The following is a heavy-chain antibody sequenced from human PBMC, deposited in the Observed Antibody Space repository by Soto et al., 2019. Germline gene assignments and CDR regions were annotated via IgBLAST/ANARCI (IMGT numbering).Heavy chain of an antibody. V-gene: IGHV3-23*01. CDR2: ISGSAATS. D-gene: IGHD3-22*01. Sequence: EVQLLESGGGLVQPGGSLRLSCAASGFTFSSYAMNWVRQAPGKGLEWVSAISGSAATSHFADSVKGRFTISRDNSKNTLYLQMNSLRAEDTAVHYCARDLSYYDSSGSYSPPYWGQGTLVTVSS. CDR1: GFTFSSYA. J-gene: IGHJ4*02. CDR3: ARDLSYYDSSGSYSPPY.